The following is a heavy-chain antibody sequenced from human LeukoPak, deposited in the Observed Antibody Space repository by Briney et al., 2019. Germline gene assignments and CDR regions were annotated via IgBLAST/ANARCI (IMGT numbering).Heavy chain of an antibody. D-gene: IGHD4-17*01. Sequence: SGTLSLTCAVYGGSFSGYYWSWIRQPPGKGLEWIGEINHSGSTNYNPSLKSRVTISVDTSKNQFSLKLSSVTAADTAVYYCARSRTTVTTRYWFDPWGQGTLVTVSS. CDR1: GGSFSGYY. V-gene: IGHV4-34*01. CDR2: INHSGST. J-gene: IGHJ5*02. CDR3: ARSRTTVTTRYWFDP.